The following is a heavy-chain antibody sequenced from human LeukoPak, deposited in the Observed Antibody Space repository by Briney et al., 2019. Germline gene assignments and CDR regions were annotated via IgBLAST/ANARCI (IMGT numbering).Heavy chain of an antibody. Sequence: ASVKVSSKPSGYTLTSYGISWVREDPGQGLECMGWISAYNGNTNYAQTFQGRVTMTTDTSTSTAYMELRSLSSDDTAVYYCARDLSRGVTTPFEYWGQGTLVTVSS. D-gene: IGHD4-17*01. CDR1: GYTLTSYG. J-gene: IGHJ4*02. V-gene: IGHV1-18*01. CDR2: ISAYNGNT. CDR3: ARDLSRGVTTPFEY.